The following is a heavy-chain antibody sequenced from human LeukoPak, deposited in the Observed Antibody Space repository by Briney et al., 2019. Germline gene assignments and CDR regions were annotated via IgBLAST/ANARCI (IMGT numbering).Heavy chain of an antibody. J-gene: IGHJ4*02. CDR2: ISWNSGSI. D-gene: IGHD1-26*01. V-gene: IGHV3-9*01. CDR1: GFTFDDCA. CDR3: AKEGAALFDY. Sequence: PGRSLRLSCAASGFTFDDCAMHWVRQAPGKGLEWVSGISWNSGSIGYADSVKGRFTISRDNAKNSLYLQMNSLRAEDTALYYCAKEGAALFDYWGQGTLVTVSS.